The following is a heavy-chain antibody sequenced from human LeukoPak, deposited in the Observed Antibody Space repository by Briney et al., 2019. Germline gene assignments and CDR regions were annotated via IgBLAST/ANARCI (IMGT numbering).Heavy chain of an antibody. CDR2: IGSSGTGT. D-gene: IGHD3-22*01. CDR1: GFTFSSYA. Sequence: PGGSLRLSCAASGFTFSSYAMSWVRQAPGKGLEWVSAIGSSGTGTYFSDSVKGRFTISRDNSKNTLYLQMSSLRAEDTALYYCAKAHYYDNFGYYLPYYFDYWGQGALVTVSS. CDR3: AKAHYYDNFGYYLPYYFDY. V-gene: IGHV3-23*05. J-gene: IGHJ4*02.